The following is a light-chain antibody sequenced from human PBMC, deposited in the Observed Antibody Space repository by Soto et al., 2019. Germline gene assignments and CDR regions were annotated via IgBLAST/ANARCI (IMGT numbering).Light chain of an antibody. Sequence: DIQMTQSPPDMSASVGDIVTITCRASQDISNFLVWFQQRPGKVPKRLMYSANRLESGVPSRFSGSGSGTEFTLTISSLQPEDFATYYCLQHKSYPRTFGQGTKVEIK. J-gene: IGKJ1*01. CDR1: QDISNF. CDR2: SAN. V-gene: IGKV1-17*03. CDR3: LQHKSYPRT.